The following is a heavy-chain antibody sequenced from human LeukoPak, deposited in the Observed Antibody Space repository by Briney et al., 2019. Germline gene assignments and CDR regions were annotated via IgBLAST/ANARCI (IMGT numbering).Heavy chain of an antibody. J-gene: IGHJ2*01. CDR2: IYFSGST. CDR3: AREAGAYCSSTICYALVSNFDL. V-gene: IGHV4-59*01. CDR1: SGSISSYY. Sequence: SETLSLTCTVSSGSISSYYWSWIRQPPGKGLEWIEYIYFSGSTNYNPSLKSRVTISVDTSKHQFSLKLSSVTAADTAVYYCAREAGAYCSSTICYALVSNFDLGGRGTLVTVSS. D-gene: IGHD2-2*01.